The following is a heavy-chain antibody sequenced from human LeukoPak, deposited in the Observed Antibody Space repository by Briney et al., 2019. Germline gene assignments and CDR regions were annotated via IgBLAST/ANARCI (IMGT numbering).Heavy chain of an antibody. D-gene: IGHD6-13*01. CDR3: ARDRSSSWRAFDF. V-gene: IGHV1-2*02. J-gene: IGHJ3*01. CDR1: GYTFTGYY. Sequence: ASVKVSCKASGYTFTGYYMHWVRQAPGQGLEWMGWINPDSGGTNYAQKFQGRVTMTGDTSISTAYMDLSRLRSDDTAVYYCARDRSSSWRAFDFWGQGTLVIVSS. CDR2: INPDSGGT.